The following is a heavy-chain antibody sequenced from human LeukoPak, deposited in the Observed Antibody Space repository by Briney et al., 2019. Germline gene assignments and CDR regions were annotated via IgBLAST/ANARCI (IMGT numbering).Heavy chain of an antibody. CDR2: ISASGST. D-gene: IGHD2-15*01. Sequence: PSETLSLTCAVSGGSISSYYWSWIRQPAGKGLEWIGRISASGSTNYNPSLKSRVTLSVDTSKNQFSLNLTSVTAADTAVYYCAASCSGGSCYSAGWFDPWGQGTLVTVSS. V-gene: IGHV4-4*07. J-gene: IGHJ5*02. CDR1: GGSISSYY. CDR3: AASCSGGSCYSAGWFDP.